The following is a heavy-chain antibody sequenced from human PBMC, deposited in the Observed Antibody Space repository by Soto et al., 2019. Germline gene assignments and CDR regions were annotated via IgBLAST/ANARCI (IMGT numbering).Heavy chain of an antibody. CDR3: ASSAGLDHLLKYYSLNV. CDR1: GGTFTSTA. J-gene: IGHJ6*02. Sequence: QVLLVQSSAEVKKPGSSVKVSCKASGGTFTSTAFSWVRQAPGQGLEWMGGIIPVLGTPNYAQKFQARLTVTAEASTTTVHMELSSLRSDDTAVYYCASSAGLDHLLKYYSLNVWGQGTTVTV. V-gene: IGHV1-69*01. D-gene: IGHD6-13*01. CDR2: IIPVLGTP.